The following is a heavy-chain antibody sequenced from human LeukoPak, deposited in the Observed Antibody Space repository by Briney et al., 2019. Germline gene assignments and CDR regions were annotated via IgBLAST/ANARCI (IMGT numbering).Heavy chain of an antibody. J-gene: IGHJ6*02. V-gene: IGHV3-64*01. D-gene: IGHD1-26*01. CDR2: ISCNGGST. Sequence: GGSLRLSRAASGFTFSSYVMHWVRQAPGEGLEYVSAISCNGGSTYYANSVKGRFTISRDNSKNTLYLQMGSLRAEDMAVYYCARVASGSYPYYYYGMDVWGQGTTVTVSS. CDR1: GFTFSSYV. CDR3: ARVASGSYPYYYYGMDV.